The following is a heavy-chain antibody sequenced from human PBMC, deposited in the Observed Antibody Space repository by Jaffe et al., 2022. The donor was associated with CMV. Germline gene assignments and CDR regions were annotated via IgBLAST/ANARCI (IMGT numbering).Heavy chain of an antibody. CDR2: IETNGRDT. Sequence: EVQLVESGGGLVRPGGSVRLSCSASGFTFSRFFMHWVRQAPGKGLEYVSGIETNGRDTYYADSVKGRFTMSRDNSKNTLYLQMSSLRIEDTAVYYCVKDPLAVAPRWGYFQHWGPGTLVTVSS. V-gene: IGHV3-64D*06. J-gene: IGHJ1*01. CDR3: VKDPLAVAPRWGYFQH. D-gene: IGHD6-19*01. CDR1: GFTFSRFF.